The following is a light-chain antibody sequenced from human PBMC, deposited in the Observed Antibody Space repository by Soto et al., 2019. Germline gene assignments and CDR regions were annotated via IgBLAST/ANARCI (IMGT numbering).Light chain of an antibody. Sequence: QSVLTQPASVSGSPGQSITISCTGTSSDVGGYNYVSWYQQYPGKAPKLMIYHVSNRPSGVSNRFSGSKSGNSASLTISGLQAEDEADYYCSSYTSTRTYVFGTGTKATVL. CDR2: HVS. CDR3: SSYTSTRTYV. J-gene: IGLJ1*01. V-gene: IGLV2-14*01. CDR1: SSDVGGYNY.